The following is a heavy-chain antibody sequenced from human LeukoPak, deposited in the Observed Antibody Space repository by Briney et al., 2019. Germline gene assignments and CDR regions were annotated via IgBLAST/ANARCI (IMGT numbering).Heavy chain of an antibody. CDR2: MNPNSGNT. CDR1: GYTFTSYD. J-gene: IGHJ4*02. D-gene: IGHD3-22*01. CDR3: ARKTDSSGSGDY. V-gene: IGHV1-8*01. Sequence: GASVKVSCKASGYTFTSYDINWVRQATGQGLEWMGWMNPNSGNTGYAQKFQGRVTMTRNTSISTAYMELSSLRSEDTAVYYCARKTDSSGSGDYWGQGTLVTVSS.